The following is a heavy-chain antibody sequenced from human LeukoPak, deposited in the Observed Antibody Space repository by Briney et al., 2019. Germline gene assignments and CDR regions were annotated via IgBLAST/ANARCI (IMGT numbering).Heavy chain of an antibody. CDR2: ISGSGGST. Sequence: GGSLRLSCAASGFTFSSYAMSWVRQAPGKGLEWVSAISGSGGSTYYADSVKGRFTISRENSKNTLYLKMNSLRAEDTAVYYCAKELEGGYSYGAVDYWGQGTLVTVSS. J-gene: IGHJ4*02. CDR1: GFTFSSYA. V-gene: IGHV3-23*01. CDR3: AKELEGGYSYGAVDY. D-gene: IGHD5-18*01.